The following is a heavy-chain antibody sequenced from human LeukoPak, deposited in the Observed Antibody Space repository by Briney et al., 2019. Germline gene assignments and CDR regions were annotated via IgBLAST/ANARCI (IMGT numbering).Heavy chain of an antibody. V-gene: IGHV3-7*01. J-gene: IGHJ6*04. Sequence: GGSLRLSCAASGFTFSTYWMTWVRQAPGKGLEWVANIKGDGSEKNYVDSVKGRFTISRDNAKNSLYLQMNSLRVEDTAVYYCAREYAPQRIAVAGTYKRDVWAKGPRSPSPQ. CDR3: AREYAPQRIAVAGTYKRDV. CDR1: GFTFSTYW. CDR2: IKGDGSEK. D-gene: IGHD6-19*01.